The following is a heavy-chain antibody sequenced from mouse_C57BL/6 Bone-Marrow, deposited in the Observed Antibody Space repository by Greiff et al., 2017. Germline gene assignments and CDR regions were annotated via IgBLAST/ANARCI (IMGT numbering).Heavy chain of an antibody. V-gene: IGHV1-4*01. CDR1: GYTFTSYT. D-gene: IGHD1-1*01. CDR3: ARRYGSSYKYFDV. CDR2: INPSSGYN. J-gene: IGHJ1*03. Sequence: QVQLKESGAELARPGASVKMSCKASGYTFTSYTMHWVKQRPGQGLEWIGYINPSSGYNKYNQKFKDKATLTADKSSSTAYMQLSSLTSEDSAVYYCARRYGSSYKYFDVWGTGTTVTVSS.